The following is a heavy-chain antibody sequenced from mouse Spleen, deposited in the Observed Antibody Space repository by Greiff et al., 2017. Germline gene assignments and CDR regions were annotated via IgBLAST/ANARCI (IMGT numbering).Heavy chain of an antibody. D-gene: IGHD1-1*01. Sequence: EVQLQQSGGGLVQPGGSMKLSCVASGFTFSSYWMSWVRQSPEKGLEWVAEIRLKSDNYATHYAESVKGKFTISRDDSKSRLYLQMNSLRAEDTGIYYCTGTTVAFDYWGQGTTLTVSS. V-gene: IGHV6-6*02. CDR2: IRLKSDNYAT. CDR3: TGTTVAFDY. J-gene: IGHJ2*01. CDR1: GFTFSSYW.